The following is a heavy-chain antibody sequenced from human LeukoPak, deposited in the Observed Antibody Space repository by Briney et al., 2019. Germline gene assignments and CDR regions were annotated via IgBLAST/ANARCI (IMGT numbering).Heavy chain of an antibody. V-gene: IGHV4-39*01. CDR1: GGSISSSSYY. Sequence: PSETLSLTCTVSGGSISSSSYYWGWIRQPPGKGLEWIGSIYYSGTTNYNPSLKSPVTISVDTSKNQFSLNLSSVTAADTALYYCARHSTTWYGDYWGQGTLVTVSS. CDR3: ARHSTTWYGDY. CDR2: IYYSGTT. J-gene: IGHJ4*02. D-gene: IGHD6-13*01.